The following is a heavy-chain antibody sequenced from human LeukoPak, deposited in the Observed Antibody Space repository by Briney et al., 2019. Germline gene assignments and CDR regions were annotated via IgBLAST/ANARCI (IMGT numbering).Heavy chain of an antibody. CDR1: GFTFSSYA. Sequence: PGGSLRLSCAASGFTFSSYAMSWVRQAPGKGLEWVSAISGSGGSTYYADSVKGRFTISRDNSKNTLYLQMNSLRAEDTAVYYCAKVPTFSPAAGPKPDYWGQGTLVTVSS. CDR2: ISGSGGST. D-gene: IGHD6-13*01. CDR3: AKVPTFSPAAGPKPDY. V-gene: IGHV3-23*01. J-gene: IGHJ4*02.